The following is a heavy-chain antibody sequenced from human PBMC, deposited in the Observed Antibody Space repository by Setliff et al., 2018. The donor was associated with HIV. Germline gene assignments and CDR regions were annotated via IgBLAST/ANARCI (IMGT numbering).Heavy chain of an antibody. CDR3: ARAKTIGVSAVFFDP. V-gene: IGHV4-61*09. D-gene: IGHD3-3*01. J-gene: IGHJ5*02. Sequence: SETLSLTCTVSGGSMYSDSYSWTWLRQPAGKGPELIGHIYVGGSVIYNPSLASRVTISMVPSKNQFSLDLSSVTAADMAKYYCARAKTIGVSAVFFDPWGQGRPVTVSS. CDR2: IYVGGSV. CDR1: GGSMYSDSYS.